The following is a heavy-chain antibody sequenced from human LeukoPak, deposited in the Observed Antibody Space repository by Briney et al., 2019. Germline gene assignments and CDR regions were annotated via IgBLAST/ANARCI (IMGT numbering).Heavy chain of an antibody. CDR2: IYYSGST. V-gene: IGHV4-59*12. CDR1: GDSISSYY. J-gene: IGHJ4*02. D-gene: IGHD3-22*01. CDR3: ARNDYYDSSGALDY. Sequence: SETLSLTCTVSGDSISSYYWSWIRQPPGKGLAWIGYIYYSGSTYYNPSLKSRVTISVDTSKNQFSLKLSSVTAADTAMYYCARNDYYDSSGALDYWGQGTLVIVPS.